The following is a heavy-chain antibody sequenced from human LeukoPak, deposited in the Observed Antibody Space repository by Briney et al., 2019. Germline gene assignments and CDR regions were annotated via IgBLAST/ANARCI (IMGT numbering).Heavy chain of an antibody. J-gene: IGHJ6*03. D-gene: IGHD6-13*01. CDR1: GYTFTGYY. V-gene: IGHV1-2*02. Sequence: ASVKVSCKASGYTFTGYYMHWVRQAPGQGLEWMGWINPNSGGTTYAQKFQGRVTMTRDTSISTAYMELSRLRSDDTAVYYCARDTQYSSSWYRYYYYYMDVWGKGTTVTVSS. CDR2: INPNSGGT. CDR3: ARDTQYSSSWYRYYYYYMDV.